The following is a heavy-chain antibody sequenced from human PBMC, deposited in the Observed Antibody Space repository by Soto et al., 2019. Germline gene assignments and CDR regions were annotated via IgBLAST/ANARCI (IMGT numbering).Heavy chain of an antibody. J-gene: IGHJ4*02. Sequence: ASVKVSCKASGYTFTSYGISWVRQAPGQGLEWMGWISAYNGNTNYAQKLQGRVTMTTDTSTSTAYMELRSLRSDDTAVYYCARDLRRTYYYDPVMGYWGQGTLVTAPQ. D-gene: IGHD3-22*01. CDR2: ISAYNGNT. V-gene: IGHV1-18*01. CDR3: ARDLRRTYYYDPVMGY. CDR1: GYTFTSYG.